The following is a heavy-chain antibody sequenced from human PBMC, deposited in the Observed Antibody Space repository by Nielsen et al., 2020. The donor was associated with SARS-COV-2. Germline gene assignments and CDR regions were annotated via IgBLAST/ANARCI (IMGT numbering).Heavy chain of an antibody. CDR3: ARVTITMVRGLIDS. J-gene: IGHJ4*02. Sequence: SETLSLTCTVSGGSISSSSYYWGWIRQPPGKGLEWIGYIFFSGSTYYKSSLKSRLTISLDTSKNQFSLKLTSVTAADTAVYYCARVTITMVRGLIDSWGQGTLVTVSS. D-gene: IGHD3-10*01. V-gene: IGHV4-30-4*08. CDR2: IFFSGST. CDR1: GGSISSSSYY.